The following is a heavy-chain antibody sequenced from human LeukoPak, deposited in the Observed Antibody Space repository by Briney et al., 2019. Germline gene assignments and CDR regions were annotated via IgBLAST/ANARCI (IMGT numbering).Heavy chain of an antibody. J-gene: IGHJ4*02. CDR3: ASGDYYGSGGIDY. V-gene: IGHV4-59*08. CDR2: IYHSGST. D-gene: IGHD3-10*01. Sequence: ASETLSLTCTVSNASISSSYWSWIRQPPGKGLEWIGSIYHSGSTYYNPSLKSRVTISVDTSKNQFSLKLSSVTAADTAVYYCASGDYYGSGGIDYWGQGTLVTVSS. CDR1: NASISSSY.